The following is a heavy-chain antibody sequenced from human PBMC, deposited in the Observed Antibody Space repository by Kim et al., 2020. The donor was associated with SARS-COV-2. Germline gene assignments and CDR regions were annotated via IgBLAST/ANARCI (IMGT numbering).Heavy chain of an antibody. Sequence: SETLSLTCTVSGGSMNSYYWSWIRQSPGKELEWLGTIYYTGNSRYNPSLKSRVTISVDTSKNQFSLKLSSVTAADSAVYYCAMLEYYFGSRPYYGMDVWGQGTTVTVSS. J-gene: IGHJ6*02. CDR2: IYYTGNS. D-gene: IGHD3-10*01. CDR1: GGSMNSYY. V-gene: IGHV4-59*01. CDR3: AMLEYYFGSRPYYGMDV.